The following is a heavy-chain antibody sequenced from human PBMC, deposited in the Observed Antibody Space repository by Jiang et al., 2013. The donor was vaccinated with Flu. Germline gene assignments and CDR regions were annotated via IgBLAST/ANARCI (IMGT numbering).Heavy chain of an antibody. CDR2: IKSKTDGGTT. J-gene: IGHJ4*02. V-gene: IGHV3-15*01. CDR1: GFTFSNAW. Sequence: GLVKPGGFLRLSCAASGFTFSNAWMSWVRQAPGKGLEWVGRIKSKTDGGTTDYAAPVEGRFTISRDDSKNTLYLQMNSLKSEDTAVYYCTSDSLFAFEYWGQGTLVTVSS. CDR3: TSDSLFAFEY.